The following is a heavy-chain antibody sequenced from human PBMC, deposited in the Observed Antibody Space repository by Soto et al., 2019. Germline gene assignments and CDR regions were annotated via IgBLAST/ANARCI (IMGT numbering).Heavy chain of an antibody. CDR1: GGSISSYY. Sequence: SETLSLTCTVSGGSISSYYWSWIRQPPGKGLEWIGYIYYSGSTNYNPSLKSRVTISVDTSKNQFSLKLSSVTAADTAVYYCARVVLGLENYFDYWGQGTLVTVSS. CDR2: IYYSGST. V-gene: IGHV4-59*01. D-gene: IGHD2-8*02. J-gene: IGHJ4*02. CDR3: ARVVLGLENYFDY.